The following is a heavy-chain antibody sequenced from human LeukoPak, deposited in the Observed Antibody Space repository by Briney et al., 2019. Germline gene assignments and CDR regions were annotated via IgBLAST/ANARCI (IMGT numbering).Heavy chain of an antibody. J-gene: IGHJ4*02. CDR1: GFTFDDYA. CDR2: ISWNSGSI. Sequence: GGSLRLSCAASGFTFDDYAMHWVRQAPGKGLEWVSGISWNSGSIGYADSVKGRFTISRDNAKNSLYLQMNSLKTEDTAVCYCTTATKGAHYYDIAAAGTGDYWGQGTLVTVSS. D-gene: IGHD6-13*01. CDR3: TTATKGAHYYDIAAAGTGDY. V-gene: IGHV3-9*01.